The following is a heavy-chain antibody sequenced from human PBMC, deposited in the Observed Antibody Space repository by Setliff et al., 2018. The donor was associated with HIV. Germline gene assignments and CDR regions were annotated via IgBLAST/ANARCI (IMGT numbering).Heavy chain of an antibody. CDR2: IYYSGST. CDR1: GGSISSHY. Sequence: NPSETLSLTCIVSGGSISSHYWSWVRQPPGKGLEWIGYIYYSGSTTYNPSLKGRVTISVDTSKNQFSLRLRSVTAADTAVYYCARTSGSDRLNWFDPWGQGTLVTVS. CDR3: ARTSGSDRLNWFDP. V-gene: IGHV4-59*11. J-gene: IGHJ5*02. D-gene: IGHD3-10*01.